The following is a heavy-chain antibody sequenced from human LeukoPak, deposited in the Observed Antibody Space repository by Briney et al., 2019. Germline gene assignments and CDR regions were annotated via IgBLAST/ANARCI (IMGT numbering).Heavy chain of an antibody. Sequence: GGSLRLSCAASGFTFSSYAMSWVRQAPGKGLEWVSAISGSGGSTYYADSVKGRFTISRDNAKNSLYLQMNSLRAEDTAVYYCAHGSGSYYQSFDYWGQGTLVTVSS. CDR1: GFTFSSYA. V-gene: IGHV3-23*01. CDR2: ISGSGGST. J-gene: IGHJ4*02. CDR3: AHGSGSYYQSFDY. D-gene: IGHD3-10*01.